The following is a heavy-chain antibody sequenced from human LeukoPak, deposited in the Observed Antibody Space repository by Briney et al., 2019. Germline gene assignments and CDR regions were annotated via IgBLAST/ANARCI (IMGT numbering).Heavy chain of an antibody. D-gene: IGHD6-13*01. Sequence: SETLPLTCTVSGGSISNYYWSWLRQPPGKGLEWIGYIYYSGSTNYNPSLKSRVTISVDTSKNQFSLKLSSVTAADTAVYYCARRHPNSSRLSRPMYFDYWGQGTLVTVSS. J-gene: IGHJ4*02. CDR1: GGSISNYY. CDR3: ARRHPNSSRLSRPMYFDY. V-gene: IGHV4-59*01. CDR2: IYYSGST.